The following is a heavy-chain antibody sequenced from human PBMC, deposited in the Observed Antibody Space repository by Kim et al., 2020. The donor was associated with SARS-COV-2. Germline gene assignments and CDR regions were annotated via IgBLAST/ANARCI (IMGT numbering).Heavy chain of an antibody. CDR3: ARSHWGVPESYYYYGMDV. V-gene: IGHV1-69*13. CDR1: GGTFSSYA. D-gene: IGHD3-10*01. Sequence: SVKVSCKASGGTFSSYAISWVRQAPGQGLEWMGGIIPIFGTANYAQKFQGRVTITADESTSTAYMELSSLRSEDTAVYYCARSHWGVPESYYYYGMDVWGQGTTVTVSS. J-gene: IGHJ6*02. CDR2: IIPIFGTA.